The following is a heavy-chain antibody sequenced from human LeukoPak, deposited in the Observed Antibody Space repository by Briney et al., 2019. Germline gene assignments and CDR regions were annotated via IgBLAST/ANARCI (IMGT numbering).Heavy chain of an antibody. Sequence: PGGSLRLSCAASGFTFSSYWMSWVRQAPGKGLEWVANIKQDGSEKYYVDSVKGRFTISRDNAKNSLYLQMNSLRAEDTAVYYCASFPFHRGSGSYWDFWDYYYYMDVWGKGTTVTVSS. V-gene: IGHV3-7*01. J-gene: IGHJ6*03. CDR2: IKQDGSEK. CDR1: GFTFSSYW. CDR3: ASFPFHRGSGSYWDFWDYYYYMDV. D-gene: IGHD3-10*01.